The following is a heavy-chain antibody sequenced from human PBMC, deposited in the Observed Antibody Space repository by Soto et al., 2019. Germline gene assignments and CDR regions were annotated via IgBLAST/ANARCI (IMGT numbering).Heavy chain of an antibody. D-gene: IGHD1-26*01. CDR1: GGPFTSYS. CDR2: IIPVFGTV. CDR3: ARDGERDGYSFDY. Sequence: SMNACCKTSGGPFTSYSFSWVRQAPGQGLEWMGRIIPVFGTVNYALKFQGRVTVTADKSTSTVYMEMTSLRSEDTAVYYCARDGERDGYSFDYWG. V-gene: IGHV1-69*08. J-gene: IGHJ4*01.